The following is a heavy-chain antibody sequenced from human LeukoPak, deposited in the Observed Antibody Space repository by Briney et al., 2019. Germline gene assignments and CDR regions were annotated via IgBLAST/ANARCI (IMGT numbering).Heavy chain of an antibody. Sequence: PGGSLRLSCAASGFTFSSYAMTWVLQAPGKGLQWVSTISVSGENTYYADSVKGRFTISRDIPKSTLYLQMNSLRDEDTALYYCARGRPNGMDVWGQGTTVTVSS. V-gene: IGHV3-23*01. CDR2: ISVSGENT. CDR1: GFTFSSYA. CDR3: ARGRPNGMDV. J-gene: IGHJ6*02.